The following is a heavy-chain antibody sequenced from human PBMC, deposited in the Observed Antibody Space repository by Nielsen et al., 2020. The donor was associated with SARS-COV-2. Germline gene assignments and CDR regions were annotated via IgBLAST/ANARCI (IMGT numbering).Heavy chain of an antibody. Sequence: SVKVSCKASGGTLNNYAINWVRQAPGQGLEWMGGIIPLFGAANYAQKFQGRVTITADESTSTAYMELSSLISDDTAVYYCARDLARTDYSYMDVWGKGTTVTVSS. V-gene: IGHV1-69*13. J-gene: IGHJ6*03. CDR3: ARDLARTDYSYMDV. D-gene: IGHD1-14*01. CDR1: GGTLNNYA. CDR2: IIPLFGAA.